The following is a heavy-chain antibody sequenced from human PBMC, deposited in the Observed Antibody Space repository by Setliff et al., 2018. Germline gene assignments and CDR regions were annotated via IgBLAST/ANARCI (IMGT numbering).Heavy chain of an antibody. D-gene: IGHD3-22*01. V-gene: IGHV1-18*01. Sequence: ASVKVSCKASGYTFTNYGVTWVRQAPGQGLEWMGWIGAYNGIANYAQKFQGRVTITADKSTSTAYMELSSLRSEDTAVYYCTRAGDYYDSSGYYYYYYYGMDVWGQGTTVTVSS. CDR1: GYTFTNYG. J-gene: IGHJ6*02. CDR2: IGAYNGIA. CDR3: TRAGDYYDSSGYYYYYYYGMDV.